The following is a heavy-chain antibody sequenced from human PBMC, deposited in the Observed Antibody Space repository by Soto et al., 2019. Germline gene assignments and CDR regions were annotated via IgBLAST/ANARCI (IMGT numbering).Heavy chain of an antibody. CDR1: GFTFSSYG. V-gene: IGHV3-30*18. J-gene: IGHJ6*02. CDR3: AKGGTTGTTYYYYYGMDV. D-gene: IGHD1-1*01. Sequence: VQLVESGGGVVQPGRSLRLSCAASGFTFSSYGMHWVRQAPGKGLEWVAVISYDGSNKYYADSVKGRFTISRDNSKNTLYLQMNSLRAEDTAVYYCAKGGTTGTTYYYYYGMDVWGQGTTVTVSS. CDR2: ISYDGSNK.